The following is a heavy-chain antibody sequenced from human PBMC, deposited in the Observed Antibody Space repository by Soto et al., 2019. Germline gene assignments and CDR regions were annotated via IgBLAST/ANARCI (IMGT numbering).Heavy chain of an antibody. Sequence: SETLSLTCTVSGGSISSSSYYWGWIRQPPGKGLEWIGSIYYSGSTYCNPSLKSRVTISVDTSKNQFSLKLSSVTAADTAVYYCARQVGLFGELLWQPCGMDVWGQGTTVTVSS. CDR2: IYYSGST. D-gene: IGHD3-10*01. J-gene: IGHJ6*02. CDR1: GGSISSSSYY. V-gene: IGHV4-39*01. CDR3: ARQVGLFGELLWQPCGMDV.